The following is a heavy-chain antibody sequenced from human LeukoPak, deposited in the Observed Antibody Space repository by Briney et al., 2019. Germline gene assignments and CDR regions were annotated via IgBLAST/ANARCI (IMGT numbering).Heavy chain of an antibody. Sequence: SETLSLTCTVSGYSISSGYYWGWIRQAPGEGLEWIGYTYYSSSTYYNPSLKSRVTISVDTSKNQFSLMLSSVTAADTAVYYCATPGRIAVAGQFDYWGQGTLVTVSS. V-gene: IGHV4-38-2*02. D-gene: IGHD6-19*01. CDR1: GYSISSGYY. CDR2: TYYSSST. J-gene: IGHJ4*02. CDR3: ATPGRIAVAGQFDY.